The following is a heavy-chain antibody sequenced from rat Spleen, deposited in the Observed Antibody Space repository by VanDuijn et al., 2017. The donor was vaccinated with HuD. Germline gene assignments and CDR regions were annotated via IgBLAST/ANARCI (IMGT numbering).Heavy chain of an antibody. D-gene: IGHD1-1*01. CDR1: GFTFSDYN. J-gene: IGHJ2*01. V-gene: IGHV5-7*01. CDR3: SRTTTVAPFDY. CDR2: VSYDGSKT. Sequence: EVQLVESGGGLVQPGRSLKLSCAASGFTFSDYNMAWVRQAPKKGLEWVATVSYDGSKTYYPDTLKGRFVISKDNAKNTGYLQMNNLRSEDTAMYYCSRTTTVAPFDYWGQGVMVTVSS.